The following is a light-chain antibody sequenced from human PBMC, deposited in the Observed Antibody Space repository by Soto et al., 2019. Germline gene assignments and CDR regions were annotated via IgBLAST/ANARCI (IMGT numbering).Light chain of an antibody. CDR1: SSNIDVFDL. CDR3: CSYAGFTTYV. J-gene: IGLJ1*01. Sequence: QSVLAQPASVSGSPGESITISCTGTSSNIDVFDLVSWYRQRPGKLPKLMIYGVTKRPSGVSDRFSGSKSGNTASLTISGLQAEDEADYYCCSYAGFTTYVFGSGTKVTVL. CDR2: GVT. V-gene: IGLV2-23*02.